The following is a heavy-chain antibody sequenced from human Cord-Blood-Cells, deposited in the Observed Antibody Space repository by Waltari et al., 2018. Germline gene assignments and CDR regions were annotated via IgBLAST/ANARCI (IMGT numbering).Heavy chain of an antibody. J-gene: IGHJ3*02. Sequence: QVQLVQSGAEVKKPGASVKVSCKASGYTFTSYAMHWVRQAPGQRLEWMGWINAGNGNTKYSQKFQGRVTITRDTSASTADMELSSLGSDDTAVYYCARDGGQYCSSTSCYYDAFDIWGQGTMVTVSS. CDR3: ARDGGQYCSSTSCYYDAFDI. CDR1: GYTFTSYA. D-gene: IGHD2-2*01. V-gene: IGHV1-3*01. CDR2: INAGNGNT.